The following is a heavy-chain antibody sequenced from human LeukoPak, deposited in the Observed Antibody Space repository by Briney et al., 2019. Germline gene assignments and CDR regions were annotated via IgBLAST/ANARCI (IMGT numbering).Heavy chain of an antibody. CDR1: GYTFTSYG. D-gene: IGHD2-2*01. J-gene: IGHJ4*02. V-gene: IGHV1-18*01. Sequence: GASVKVSCKASGYTFTSYGISWVRQAPGQGLEWMGWISAHNGNTHSAQKFQGRVTMTTETSTSTVYMEMRSLRSDDTAVYYCVRDRTKYCSSTSCPLDYWGQGTLVTVSS. CDR2: ISAHNGNT. CDR3: VRDRTKYCSSTSCPLDY.